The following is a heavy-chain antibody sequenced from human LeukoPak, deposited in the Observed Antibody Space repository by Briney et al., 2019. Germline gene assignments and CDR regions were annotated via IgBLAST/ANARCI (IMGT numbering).Heavy chain of an antibody. J-gene: IGHJ6*03. D-gene: IGHD2/OR15-2a*01. CDR2: IKQDGSEK. Sequence: GGSLRLSCVASGFTFSTYWMSWVRQAPGKGLEWVAHIKQDGSEKYSVDSVKGRFTISRDNAKNSLSLQVNSLRAEDTAVYYCARGGKIAGYYYFYMDVWGKGTTDIVSS. CDR3: ARGGKIAGYYYFYMDV. V-gene: IGHV3-7*01. CDR1: GFTFSTYW.